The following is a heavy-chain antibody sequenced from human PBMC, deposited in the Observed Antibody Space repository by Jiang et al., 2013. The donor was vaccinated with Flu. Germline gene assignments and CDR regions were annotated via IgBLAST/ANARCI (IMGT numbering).Heavy chain of an antibody. Sequence: GLVQPGGSLRLSCAASGFTFSNSAMSWVRQAPGKGLEWVSTISGSGGSIYYADSVKGRFTISRDNSKNTLSMQMNSLSAEDTAVYYCGKFLKDGSHYYFDYWGQGTLVTVSS. CDR2: ISGSGGSI. CDR3: GKFLKDGSHYYFDY. J-gene: IGHJ4*02. CDR1: GFTFSNSA. V-gene: IGHV3-23*01.